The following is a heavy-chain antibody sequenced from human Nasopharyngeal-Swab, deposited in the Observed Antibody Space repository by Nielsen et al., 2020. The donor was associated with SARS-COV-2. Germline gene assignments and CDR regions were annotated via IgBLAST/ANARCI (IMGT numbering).Heavy chain of an antibody. CDR3: ARDQGYVDV. Sequence: GGSLRLSCAASGFTFSSYGMHWVSQAPGKGLEWVAVIWYDGSNKYYADSVKGRFTISRDNSRNTLYLQMNGLRAEDTAVYYCARDQGYVDVWGKGTTVTVSS. CDR2: IWYDGSNK. CDR1: GFTFSSYG. V-gene: IGHV3-33*01. J-gene: IGHJ6*03.